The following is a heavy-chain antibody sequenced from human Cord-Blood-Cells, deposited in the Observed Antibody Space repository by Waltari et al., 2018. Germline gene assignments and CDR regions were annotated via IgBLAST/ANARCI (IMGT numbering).Heavy chain of an antibody. J-gene: IGHJ3*02. CDR2: FIPILCTE. Sequence: QVQLVQSGAEVKKPGSSVKVSCKASGGTFSSYAISWVRQAPGQGLEWMGGFIPILCTENYAQKFKGRVTITAKKSPSTAYMERSSLRSEDTAVYYCARGGGGDHNWDDAFDIWGQGTMVTVSS. D-gene: IGHD1-20*01. CDR1: GGTFSSYA. V-gene: IGHV1-69*06. CDR3: ARGGGGDHNWDDAFDI.